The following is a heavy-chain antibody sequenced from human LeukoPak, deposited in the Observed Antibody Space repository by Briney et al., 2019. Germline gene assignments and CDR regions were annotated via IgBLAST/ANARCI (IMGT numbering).Heavy chain of an antibody. CDR2: IYSGGST. CDR3: ASRLYGSGSYGAFDI. V-gene: IGHV3-53*01. Sequence: GGSLRLSCAASGFTVSSNYMSWVRQAPGKGLEWVSVIYSGGSTYYADSVKGRFTISRDNSKNTLYLQMNSLRAEDTAVYYCASRLYGSGSYGAFDIWGQGTMVTVSS. D-gene: IGHD3-10*01. J-gene: IGHJ3*02. CDR1: GFTVSSNY.